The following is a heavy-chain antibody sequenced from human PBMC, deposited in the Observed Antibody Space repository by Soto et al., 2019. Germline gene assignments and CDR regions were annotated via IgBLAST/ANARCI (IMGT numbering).Heavy chain of an antibody. CDR3: ARGDYDFWSGYHHYFDY. CDR2: INSDGSST. J-gene: IGHJ4*02. Sequence: GSLRLSCAASVFTFSSYWMHWVRQAPGKGLVWVSRINSDGSSTSYADSVKGRFTISRDNAKNTLYLQMNSLRAEDTAVYYCARGDYDFWSGYHHYFDYWGQGTLVTVSS. D-gene: IGHD3-3*01. CDR1: VFTFSSYW. V-gene: IGHV3-74*01.